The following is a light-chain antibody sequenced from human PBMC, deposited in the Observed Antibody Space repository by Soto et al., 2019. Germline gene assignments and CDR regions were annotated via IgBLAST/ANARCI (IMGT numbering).Light chain of an antibody. V-gene: IGKV3-15*01. J-gene: IGKJ1*01. Sequence: EILMTQSPATLSVSPGERATLSCRASQSISSNLAWYHHKPGQAPRLLIYDAFTRATGIPARFSGSGSGTEFTLTISSLQSEDFAVYYCQQYKSWPETFGQGTKVEIK. CDR1: QSISSN. CDR2: DAF. CDR3: QQYKSWPET.